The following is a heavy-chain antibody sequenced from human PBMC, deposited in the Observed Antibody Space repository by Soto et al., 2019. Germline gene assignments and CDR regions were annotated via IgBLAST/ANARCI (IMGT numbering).Heavy chain of an antibody. V-gene: IGHV2-5*02. Sequence: QITLKESGPTLVKPTQTLTLTCTFSGFSLSTSGVGVGWIRQPPGKALEWLALIYWDDDKRYSPSLKSRLTLTKDTAKNQVVLTMTNMDPVDTATYYCAHSALLIVGATSFDYWGQGTLVTVSS. J-gene: IGHJ4*02. CDR3: AHSALLIVGATSFDY. D-gene: IGHD1-26*01. CDR2: IYWDDDK. CDR1: GFSLSTSGVG.